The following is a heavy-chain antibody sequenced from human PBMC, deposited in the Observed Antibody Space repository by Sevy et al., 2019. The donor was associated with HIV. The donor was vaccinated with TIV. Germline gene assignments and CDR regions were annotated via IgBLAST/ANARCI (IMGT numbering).Heavy chain of an antibody. D-gene: IGHD2-2*01. CDR3: ASLAGGPAAMPNPPSANYGMDV. CDR2: ISYDGDDK. CDR1: GFAFSSYG. Sequence: GGSLRLSCKASGFAFSSYGMHWVRQAPGKGLAWVAVISYDGDDKYSADSVKGRFTISRDNSKNTLYLQMNNLKTEDTAVYYCASLAGGPAAMPNPPSANYGMDVWGQGTTVTVSS. V-gene: IGHV3-30*03. J-gene: IGHJ6*02.